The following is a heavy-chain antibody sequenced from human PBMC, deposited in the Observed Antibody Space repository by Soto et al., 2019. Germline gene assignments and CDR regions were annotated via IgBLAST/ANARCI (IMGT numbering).Heavy chain of an antibody. D-gene: IGHD3-10*01. CDR2: IYYSGST. J-gene: IGHJ6*02. CDR3: ARGYYGSGSYYYYYYYGMDV. V-gene: IGHV4-31*03. Sequence: SETKCVTCTVAGGYISSGGCCWSWIRQHPGKGLEWIGYIYYSGSTNYNPSLKSRVTISVDTSKNQFSLKLSSVTAADTAVYYCARGYYGSGSYYYYYYYGMDVWGQGTTVTVSS. CDR1: GGYISSGGCC.